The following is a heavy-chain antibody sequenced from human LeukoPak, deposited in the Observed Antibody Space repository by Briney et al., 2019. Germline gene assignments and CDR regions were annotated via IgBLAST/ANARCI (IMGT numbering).Heavy chain of an antibody. CDR1: GFTFSSYA. CDR3: AKESYGSGSYYYYGMDV. V-gene: IGHV3-23*01. CDR2: TSDSGGST. J-gene: IGHJ6*02. Sequence: GGSLRLSCAASGFTFSSYAMSWLRQAPGKGLEWFSATSDSGGSTYYADSVKGRFTISRDNYKNTLYLQMNSLRAEDTAVYYCAKESYGSGSYYYYGMDVWGQGTTVTVSS. D-gene: IGHD3-10*01.